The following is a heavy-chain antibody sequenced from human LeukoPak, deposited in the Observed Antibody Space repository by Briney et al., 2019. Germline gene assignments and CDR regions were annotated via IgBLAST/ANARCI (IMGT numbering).Heavy chain of an antibody. CDR1: GYTFTGYY. CDR3: ARARNGEHIDY. D-gene: IGHD4-17*01. CDR2: INPNSGGT. Sequence: GASVKVSCKASGYTFTGYYMHWVRQAPGQGLKWMGWINPNSGGTNYAQKFQGWVTMTRDTSISTAYMELSRLRSDDTAVYYCARARNGEHIDYWGQGTLVTVSS. V-gene: IGHV1-2*04. J-gene: IGHJ4*02.